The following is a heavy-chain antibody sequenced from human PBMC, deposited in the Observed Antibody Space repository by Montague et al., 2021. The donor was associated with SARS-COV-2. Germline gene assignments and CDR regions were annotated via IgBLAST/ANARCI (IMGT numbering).Heavy chain of an antibody. CDR3: AGGVYNRVIFVVSPRYYFDY. CDR2: VSHPGSA. J-gene: IGHJ4*02. D-gene: IGHD3-9*01. V-gene: IGHV4-34*01. CDR1: TEAFNGYY. Sequence: SETLSLTCAVYTEAFNGYYWTWIRQPPGKGLEWIGDVSHPGSAKYNPSLKGRVTISVNTWRKQVSLRLTSVTAADTATYCCAGGVYNRVIFVVSPRYYFDYWGQGNMVAVSA.